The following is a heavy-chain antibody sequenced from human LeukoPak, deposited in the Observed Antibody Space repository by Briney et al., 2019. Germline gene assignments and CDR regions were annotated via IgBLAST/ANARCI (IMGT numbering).Heavy chain of an antibody. Sequence: SETLSLTCAVSGGSISSGNWWSWVRQPPGKGLEWIGEIYHSGSTNYNPALKSRVTISGDTSKNQFSLKLSSVTAADTAVYYCAREPAGVRSGSSYRHFDYWGQGTLVTVSS. D-gene: IGHD3-10*01. CDR2: IYHSGST. CDR3: AREPAGVRSGSSYRHFDY. J-gene: IGHJ4*02. CDR1: GGSISSGNW. V-gene: IGHV4-4*02.